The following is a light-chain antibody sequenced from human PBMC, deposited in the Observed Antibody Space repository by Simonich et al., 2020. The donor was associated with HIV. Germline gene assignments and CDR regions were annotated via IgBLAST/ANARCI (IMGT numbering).Light chain of an antibody. CDR2: GAS. Sequence: EIVLTQSPGTLSLSPGERATLSCRASQSVSSNLAWYQQKRGQVPRLLIYGASPRATGIPARFSGSGSGTEFTLTISSMQSEDFAVYYCQHYNGWPLTFGGGTKVEIK. V-gene: IGKV3-15*01. CDR3: QHYNGWPLT. J-gene: IGKJ4*01. CDR1: QSVSSN.